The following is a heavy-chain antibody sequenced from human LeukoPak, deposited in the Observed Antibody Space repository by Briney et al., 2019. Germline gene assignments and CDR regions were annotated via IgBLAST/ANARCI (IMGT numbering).Heavy chain of an antibody. D-gene: IGHD6-13*01. CDR2: IYYSGST. CDR1: GGSISSSSYY. J-gene: IGHJ6*03. CDR3: ARVRAYRKQQLVRLYYHYYMDV. V-gene: IGHV4-39*07. Sequence: SETLSLTCTVSGGSISSSSYYWGWIRQPPGKGLEWIGSIYYSGSTYYNPSLKSRVTISVDTSKNQFSLKLSSVTAADTAVYYCARVRAYRKQQLVRLYYHYYMDVWGKGTTVTVSS.